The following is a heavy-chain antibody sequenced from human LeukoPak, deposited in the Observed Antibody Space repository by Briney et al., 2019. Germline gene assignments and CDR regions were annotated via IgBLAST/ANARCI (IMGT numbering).Heavy chain of an antibody. J-gene: IGHJ4*02. D-gene: IGHD4-17*01. CDR1: GFTFSSYA. Sequence: GGSLRLSCAASGFTFSSYAMQWVRQAPGKGLEWVEVISYDGSNKYYADSVKGRFTISRDNSKNTLYLQMNSLRAEDTAVYYCAREGMDDDYASFDYWGQGTLVTVSS. V-gene: IGHV3-30-3*01. CDR3: AREGMDDDYASFDY. CDR2: ISYDGSNK.